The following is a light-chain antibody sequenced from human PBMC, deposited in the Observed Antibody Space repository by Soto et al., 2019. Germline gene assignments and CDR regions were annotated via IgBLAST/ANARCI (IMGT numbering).Light chain of an antibody. CDR3: QQFNTYVT. V-gene: IGKV1-13*02. Sequence: AIQLTQSPSSLSASVGDRVTITCRASQGISSALAWYQQKPGKAPKLLIYDASSLESGVSSRFSGSGSGTDFTLSISSLQPEDFATYYCQQFNTYVTFGGGTKVEIK. CDR1: QGISSA. J-gene: IGKJ4*01. CDR2: DAS.